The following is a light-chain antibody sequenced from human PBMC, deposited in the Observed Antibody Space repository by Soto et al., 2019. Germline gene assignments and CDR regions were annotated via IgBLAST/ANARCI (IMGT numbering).Light chain of an antibody. V-gene: IGKV3-20*01. J-gene: IGKJ3*01. Sequence: EIVLTQSPGTLSLSPGERATLSCRASQSVSSSYLGWYQQKPGQAPRLLIYVASCRATGIPDRFSGSGSGTDFTLTISRLEPEDFAVYYCQHYGGSPSFTFGPGTNVDIK. CDR2: VAS. CDR1: QSVSSSY. CDR3: QHYGGSPSFT.